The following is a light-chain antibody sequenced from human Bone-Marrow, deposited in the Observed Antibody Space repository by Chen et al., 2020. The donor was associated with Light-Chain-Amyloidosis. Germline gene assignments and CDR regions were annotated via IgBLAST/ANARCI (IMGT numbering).Light chain of an antibody. CDR2: GSS. CDR1: QTISSNY. V-gene: IGKV3-20*01. CDR3: QQYGTSPLT. J-gene: IGKJ4*01. Sequence: EIVLTQSPGTLSLSPGEGANLSCRASQTISSNYFTCYQQKFGQAPRLLFYGSSSRATRIPDMFAGSGSGTYFTLTIDRLEPEDFAMYYCQQYGTSPLTFGGGTKVEIK.